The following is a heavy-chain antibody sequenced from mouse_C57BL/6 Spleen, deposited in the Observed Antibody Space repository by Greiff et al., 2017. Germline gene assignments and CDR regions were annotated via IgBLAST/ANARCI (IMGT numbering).Heavy chain of an antibody. Sequence: QVQLQQSGAELVRPGTSVKVSCKASGYAFTNHLIEWVKQRPGQGLEWIGVINPGSGGTNYNEKFKGKATLTADKSSSTAYMQLSSLTSEDSAVYFCARSYQGAWFAYWGQGTLVTVSA. CDR2: INPGSGGT. CDR3: ARSYQGAWFAY. V-gene: IGHV1-54*01. J-gene: IGHJ3*01. D-gene: IGHD6-5*01. CDR1: GYAFTNHL.